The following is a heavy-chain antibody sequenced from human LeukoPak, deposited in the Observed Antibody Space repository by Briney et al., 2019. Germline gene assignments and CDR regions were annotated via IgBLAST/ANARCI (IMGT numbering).Heavy chain of an antibody. CDR1: GFTFSSYS. V-gene: IGHV3-21*01. J-gene: IGHJ4*02. Sequence: GGSLRLSCAASGFTFSSYSMNWIRQAPGTGLEWVSSISSSTSYIYYADSVKGRFTISKDNAKNSLYLQMNSLRAEDTAVYYCARAGGSTVSHSDYWGQGTLVIVSS. CDR3: ARAGGSTVSHSDY. D-gene: IGHD4-17*01. CDR2: ISSSTSYI.